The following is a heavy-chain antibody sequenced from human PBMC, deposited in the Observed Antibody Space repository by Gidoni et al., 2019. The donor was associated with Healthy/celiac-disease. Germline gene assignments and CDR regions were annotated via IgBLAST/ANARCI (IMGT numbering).Heavy chain of an antibody. V-gene: IGHV3-23*04. Sequence: EVQPVESGGGLVQPGGSLRLSCAAYGFPFSSYAMSWVLQAPGKGLERVSAIRGSGGTTYYADSVKGRFTISRDNSKNTLYLQMNSLRAEDTAVYYCAKDLNGGYFDYWGQGTLVTVSS. CDR2: IRGSGGTT. CDR1: GFPFSSYA. D-gene: IGHD7-27*01. CDR3: AKDLNGGYFDY. J-gene: IGHJ4*02.